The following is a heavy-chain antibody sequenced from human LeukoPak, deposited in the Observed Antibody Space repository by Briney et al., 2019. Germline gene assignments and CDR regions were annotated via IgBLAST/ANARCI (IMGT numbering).Heavy chain of an antibody. D-gene: IGHD1-7*01. V-gene: IGHV3-21*01. CDR1: GFTFNAYS. Sequence: GGSLRLSCAASGFTFNAYSMSWVRQAPGKGLEWVSIISRTCESIFYADSVKGRFTISRDNAKNSLYLQMNGLRAEDTAAYYCARGATDTTRWFDPWGQGTLVTVSS. CDR3: ARGATDTTRWFDP. CDR2: ISRTCESI. J-gene: IGHJ5*02.